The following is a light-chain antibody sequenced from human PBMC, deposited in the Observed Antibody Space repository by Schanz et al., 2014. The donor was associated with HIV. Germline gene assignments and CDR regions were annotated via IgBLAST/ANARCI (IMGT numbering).Light chain of an antibody. CDR2: DVT. CDR1: TSDIGNHDF. J-gene: IGLJ2*01. Sequence: QSALTQPPSASGSPGQSVTISCTGTTSDIGNHDFVSWYQQHPGKAPKLMIYDVTKRPSGVPDRFSGSKSGNTASLTISGLQPEDEADYYCSSYATTKDLLFGGGTKLTVL. CDR3: SSYATTKDLL. V-gene: IGLV2-8*01.